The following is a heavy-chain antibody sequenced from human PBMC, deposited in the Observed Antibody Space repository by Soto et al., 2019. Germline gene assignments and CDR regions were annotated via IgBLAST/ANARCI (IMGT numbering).Heavy chain of an antibody. Sequence: QMQLVQSGPEVKKPGTSVKVSCKASGFTFTSSAVQWVRQASGQRLEWIGWIDVGSGNTNCAHKFQERVTITRDMSTSTAYMELSSLRSEDTAVYYCAADHLTYYYDSSGYYMGYWGQGTLVTVSS. CDR2: IDVGSGNT. CDR1: GFTFTSSA. D-gene: IGHD3-22*01. V-gene: IGHV1-58*01. CDR3: AADHLTYYYDSSGYYMGY. J-gene: IGHJ4*02.